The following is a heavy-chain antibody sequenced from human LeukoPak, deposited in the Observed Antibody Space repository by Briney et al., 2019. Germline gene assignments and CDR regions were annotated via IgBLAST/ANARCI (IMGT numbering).Heavy chain of an antibody. CDR2: IKQDGREK. CDR1: GFTFSSYW. CDR3: ARGYYGSVTYYNAEKHGMDV. D-gene: IGHD3-10*01. J-gene: IGHJ6*02. Sequence: GRSLRLSCAASGFTFSSYWMSWVRQAPGKGLEWVANIKQDGREKYYVDSVKGRFTISRDNAKNSLYLQMNSLRIEDTAEYYCARGYYGSVTYYNAEKHGMDVWGQGTTVTVAS. V-gene: IGHV3-7*01.